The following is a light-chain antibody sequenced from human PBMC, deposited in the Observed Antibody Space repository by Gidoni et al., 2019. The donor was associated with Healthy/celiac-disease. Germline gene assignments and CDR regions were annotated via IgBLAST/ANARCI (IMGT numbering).Light chain of an antibody. CDR3: QQYYSTFPT. CDR2: WAS. V-gene: IGKV4-1*01. CDR1: QSVLYSSNNKNY. J-gene: IGKJ2*01. Sequence: DIVMTQSPDSLAVSLGERATINCKSSQSVLYSSNNKNYLAWYQQKPGQPPKLLIYWASTRESGVPDRFSGSGSGTDFTLTISSLQAEDVAVYYCQQYYSTFPTFXQXTKLEIK.